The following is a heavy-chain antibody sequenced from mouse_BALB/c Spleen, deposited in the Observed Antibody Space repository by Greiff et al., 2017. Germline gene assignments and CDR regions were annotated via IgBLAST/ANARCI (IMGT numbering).Heavy chain of an antibody. Sequence: VQLQQSGAELARPGASVKMSCKASGYTFTSYTMHWVKQRPGQGLEWIGYINPSSGYTNYNQKFKDKATLTADKSSSTAYMQLSSLTSEDSAVYYCARGRYGSSPWWYFDVWGAGTTVTVSS. CDR3: ARGRYGSSPWWYFDV. J-gene: IGHJ1*01. D-gene: IGHD1-1*01. CDR2: INPSSGYT. CDR1: GYTFTSYT. V-gene: IGHV1-4*01.